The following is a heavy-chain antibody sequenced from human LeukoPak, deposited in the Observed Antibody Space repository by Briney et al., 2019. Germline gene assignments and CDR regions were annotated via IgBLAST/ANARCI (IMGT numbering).Heavy chain of an antibody. CDR3: ASSSWYYQDFDY. CDR2: IKQDGSEK. Sequence: PGGSLRLSCAASGFTFSSYWMSCVRQAPGNGLEWVANIKQDGSEKYYVDSVKGRFTISRDNAKNSLYLQMNSLRAEDTAVYYCASSSWYYQDFDYWGQGTLVTVSS. CDR1: GFTFSSYW. D-gene: IGHD6-13*01. J-gene: IGHJ4*02. V-gene: IGHV3-7*01.